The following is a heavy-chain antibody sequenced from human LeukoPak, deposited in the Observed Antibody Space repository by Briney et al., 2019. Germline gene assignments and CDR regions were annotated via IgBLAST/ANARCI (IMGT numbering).Heavy chain of an antibody. CDR3: AKDVAWLRFDD. J-gene: IGHJ4*02. CDR1: GGTFSSYA. Sequence: GASAKVSCKASGGTFSSYAISWVRQAPGQGLEWMGGIIPIFGTANYAQKFKGRVTLTRDMSTSTDYLELSSLRSEDTAVYYCAKDVAWLRFDDWGQGILVTVSS. CDR2: IIPIFGTA. V-gene: IGHV1-69*05. D-gene: IGHD3-3*01.